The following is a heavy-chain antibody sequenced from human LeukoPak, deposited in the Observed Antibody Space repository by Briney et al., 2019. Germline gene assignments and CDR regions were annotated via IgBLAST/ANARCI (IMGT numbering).Heavy chain of an antibody. V-gene: IGHV4-59*01. CDR2: IYYSGST. CDR3: ARSFAGATPYFDY. J-gene: IGHJ4*02. CDR1: GGSISSYY. Sequence: PSGTLSLTCTVSGGSISSYYWSWIRQPPGKGLEWIGYIYYSGSTKYNPSLKSRVTMSVDTSKNQFSLKLSSVTAADTAVYYCARSFAGATPYFDYWGQGTLLTVSS. D-gene: IGHD3-16*01.